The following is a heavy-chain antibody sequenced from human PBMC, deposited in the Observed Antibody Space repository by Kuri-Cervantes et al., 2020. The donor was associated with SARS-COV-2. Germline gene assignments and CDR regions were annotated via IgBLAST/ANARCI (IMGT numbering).Heavy chain of an antibody. D-gene: IGHD6-25*01. Sequence: SETLSLTCAVYGGSFSGYYWSWIRQPPGKGLEWIGEINHSGSTNYNPSLKSRVTISVDTSKNQFSLKLSSVTAADAAVYYCARVAAGYFDYWGQGTLVTVSS. V-gene: IGHV4-34*01. CDR1: GGSFSGYY. CDR2: INHSGST. J-gene: IGHJ4*02. CDR3: ARVAAGYFDY.